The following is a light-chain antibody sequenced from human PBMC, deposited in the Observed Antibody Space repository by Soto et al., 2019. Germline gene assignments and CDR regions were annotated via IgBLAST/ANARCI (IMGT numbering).Light chain of an antibody. CDR3: SSYTSSTTWV. Sequence: SALAQPASVSGSPGQSVTISCTGTTSDVGGYDYVSWYQQHPGRAPKLLIYEVNNRPSGTSNRFSGSKSGNTASLTISGLQTEDEADYYCSSYTSSTTWVFGGGTKLTVL. CDR2: EVN. J-gene: IGLJ2*01. CDR1: TSDVGGYDY. V-gene: IGLV2-14*01.